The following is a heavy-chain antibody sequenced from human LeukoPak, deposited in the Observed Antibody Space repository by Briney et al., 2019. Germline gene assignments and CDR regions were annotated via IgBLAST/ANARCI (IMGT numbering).Heavy chain of an antibody. CDR2: INPNSGGT. CDR3: ARDLSYYGSGSYCFDY. D-gene: IGHD3-10*01. Sequence: GASVKVSCKASGYTFTGYYMHWVRQAPGQGLEWMGWINPNSGGTNYAQKFQGRVTMTRDTSISTAYMELSRLRSDDTAVYYCARDLSYYGSGSYCFDYWGQGTLVTVSS. V-gene: IGHV1-2*02. CDR1: GYTFTGYY. J-gene: IGHJ4*02.